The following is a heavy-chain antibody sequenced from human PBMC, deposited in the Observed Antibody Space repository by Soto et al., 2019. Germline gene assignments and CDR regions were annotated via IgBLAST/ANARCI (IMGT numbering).Heavy chain of an antibody. D-gene: IGHD1-26*01. Sequence: EVQLLESGGGLVQPGGSLRLSCAASGFTVSSYAMSWVRQAPGKGLVWVSVISGSGSTYSADSVKGRFTISRDSSKNTTYPHLNSLRAEDTAVYSCAKALRFRFTTGYYMDVWGRGTTVTVSS. J-gene: IGHJ6*03. CDR1: GFTVSSYA. CDR3: AKALRFRFTTGYYMDV. CDR2: ISGSGST. V-gene: IGHV3-23*01.